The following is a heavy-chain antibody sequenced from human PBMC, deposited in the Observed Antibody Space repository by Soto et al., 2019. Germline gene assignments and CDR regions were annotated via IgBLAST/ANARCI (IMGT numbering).Heavy chain of an antibody. CDR1: GYTFTSYG. V-gene: IGHV1-18*01. CDR2: ISAYNGNA. J-gene: IGHJ5*02. Sequence: QVQLVQSGGEVKKPGASVKVSCKASGYTFTSYGISWVRQAPGQGLEWMGRISAYNGNANYAQKLQGRVTMTTDTSTSTAYLEPRSLRSDDPAVYYCARVVGALGHWFDPWGQGTLVTVSS. CDR3: ARVVGALGHWFDP. D-gene: IGHD2-15*01.